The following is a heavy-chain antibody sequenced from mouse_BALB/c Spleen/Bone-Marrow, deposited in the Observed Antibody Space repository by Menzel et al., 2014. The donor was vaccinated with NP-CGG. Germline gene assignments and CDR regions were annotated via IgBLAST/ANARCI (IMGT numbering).Heavy chain of an antibody. CDR2: ISXSGST. Sequence: EVQGVESGPGLVKPSQSLSLICTVTGYSITSDYGWNWIQQFPGNKLEWMGYISXSGSTSYNPSLKSRISITRDTSKNQFFLQLNSVTTEDTATYYCARYDYDVGYFDYWGQGTALTVSS. CDR1: GYSITSDYG. D-gene: IGHD2-4*01. J-gene: IGHJ2*01. V-gene: IGHV3-2*02. CDR3: ARYDYDVGYFDY.